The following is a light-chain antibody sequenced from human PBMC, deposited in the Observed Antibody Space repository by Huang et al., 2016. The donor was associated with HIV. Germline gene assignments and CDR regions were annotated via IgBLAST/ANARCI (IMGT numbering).Light chain of an antibody. CDR2: SSS. Sequence: DIQMTQSPSSRSASIGDRVNITCRASRNIDSLLNWYQQKPGRAPKLLIFSSSALESGVPARFSGSGSGTDFTLTISSLQPEDFATYFCQQSYSGPRVTFGPGTTVDIK. CDR3: QQSYSGPRVT. J-gene: IGKJ3*01. V-gene: IGKV1-39*01. CDR1: RNIDSL.